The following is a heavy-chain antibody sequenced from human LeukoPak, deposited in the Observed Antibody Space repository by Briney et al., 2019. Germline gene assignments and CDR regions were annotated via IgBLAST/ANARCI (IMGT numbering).Heavy chain of an antibody. D-gene: IGHD4-11*01. CDR3: TSTVAPSPTQSDY. V-gene: IGHV3-73*01. CDR2: IRSKANSYAT. J-gene: IGHJ4*02. CDR1: GFTFSGSA. Sequence: GGSLRLSCAASGFTFSGSATHWVRQASGKGLEWVGRIRSKANSYATAYAASVKGRFTISRDDSKNTAYLQMNSLKTEDTAVYYCTSTVAPSPTQSDYWGQGTLVTVSS.